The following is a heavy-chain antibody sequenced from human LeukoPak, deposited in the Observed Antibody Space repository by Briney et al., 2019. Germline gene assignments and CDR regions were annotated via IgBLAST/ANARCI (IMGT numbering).Heavy chain of an antibody. V-gene: IGHV1-2*06. CDR3: ARSLCMPYYDSSH. Sequence: ASVKASCKASGYTFTGYYMHWVRQAPGQGLEWMGRINPNSGGTNYAQKFQGRVTMTRDTSISTAYMELSRLRSDDTAVYYCARSLCMPYYDSSHWGQGTLVTVSS. J-gene: IGHJ4*02. D-gene: IGHD3-22*01. CDR1: GYTFTGYY. CDR2: INPNSGGT.